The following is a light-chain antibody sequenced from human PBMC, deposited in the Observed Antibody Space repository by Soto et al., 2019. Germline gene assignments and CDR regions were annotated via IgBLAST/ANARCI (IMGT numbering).Light chain of an antibody. CDR3: GTWDSSLSSVV. CDR2: DIN. CDR1: IFNIGRNS. V-gene: IGLV1-51*01. J-gene: IGLJ2*01. Sequence: QSVLTQPPSVSAAPGQNVTISCSGSIFNIGRNSVSWYRHLPGTAPKLLIYDINQRPSGIPDRFSGSKSGTSATLGITGLQTGDEADYYCGTWDSSLSSVVFGGGTKLTVL.